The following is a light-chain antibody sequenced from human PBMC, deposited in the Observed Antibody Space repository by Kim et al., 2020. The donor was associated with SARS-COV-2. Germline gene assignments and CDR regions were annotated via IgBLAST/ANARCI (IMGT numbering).Light chain of an antibody. V-gene: IGLV3-19*01. CDR2: GKN. Sequence: GQKVRITCQGDSLRSYYASWYQQKPGQAPVLVIYGKNNRPSGIPDRFSGSSSGNTASLTITGAQAEDEADYYCNSRDSSGNPLRVVFGGGTQLTVL. CDR1: SLRSYY. J-gene: IGLJ2*01. CDR3: NSRDSSGNPLRVV.